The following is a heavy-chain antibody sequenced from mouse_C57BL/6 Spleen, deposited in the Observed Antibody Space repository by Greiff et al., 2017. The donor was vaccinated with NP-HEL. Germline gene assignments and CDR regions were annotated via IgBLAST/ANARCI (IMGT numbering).Heavy chain of an antibody. CDR1: GYTFTSYW. J-gene: IGHJ2*01. Sequence: QVQLQQSGAELVKPGASVKLSCKASGYTFTSYWMHWVKQRPGQGLEWIGMIHPNSGSTNYNEKFKSKATLTVDKSSSTAYMQLSSLTSEDSAVYYCARNGLWSYYFDYWGQGTTLTVSS. D-gene: IGHD1-1*02. CDR3: ARNGLWSYYFDY. CDR2: IHPNSGST. V-gene: IGHV1-64*01.